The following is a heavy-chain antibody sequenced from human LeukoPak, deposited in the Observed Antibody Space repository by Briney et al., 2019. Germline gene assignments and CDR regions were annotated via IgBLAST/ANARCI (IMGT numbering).Heavy chain of an antibody. CDR2: IRSKANNYAT. CDR1: GFTFSGSA. D-gene: IGHD1-26*01. CDR3: ARLEGATAFDV. V-gene: IGHV3-73*01. Sequence: GGSLRLSCAASGFTFSGSAMHWVRQASGKGLEWVGRIRSKANNYATTYAASVKGRFTISRDDSKDTAYLQMNSLKTEDTAVYYCARLEGATAFDVWGQGTMVTVSS. J-gene: IGHJ3*01.